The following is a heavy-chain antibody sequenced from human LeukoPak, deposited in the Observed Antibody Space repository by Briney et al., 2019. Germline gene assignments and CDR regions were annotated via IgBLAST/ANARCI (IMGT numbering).Heavy chain of an antibody. D-gene: IGHD6-13*01. Sequence: ASVKVSCKASGYTSTSYGISWVRQAPGQGLEWMGWISAYNGNTNYAQKLQGRVTMTTDTSTSTAYMELRSLRSDDTAVYYCARDRWQQLGPDYGMDVWGKGTTVTVSS. CDR2: ISAYNGNT. V-gene: IGHV1-18*04. CDR1: GYTSTSYG. J-gene: IGHJ6*04. CDR3: ARDRWQQLGPDYGMDV.